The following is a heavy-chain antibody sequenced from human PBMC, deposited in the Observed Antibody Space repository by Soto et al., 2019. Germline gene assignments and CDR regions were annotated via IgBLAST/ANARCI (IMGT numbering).Heavy chain of an antibody. CDR2: FYDSVTT. CDR3: ARGFGGLGPSFFGMDV. D-gene: IGHD3-10*01. V-gene: IGHV4-59*01. J-gene: IGHJ6*02. CDR1: GGSISAYH. Sequence: QLQLQESGPGLVKASETLSLTCTVSGGSISAYHWSWVRQSPGKGLEWIGYFYDSVTTDYNPALKSRVTISGDTSKNNFSLNLRSVTAADTAAYYCARGFGGLGPSFFGMDVWGQGTTVIGSS.